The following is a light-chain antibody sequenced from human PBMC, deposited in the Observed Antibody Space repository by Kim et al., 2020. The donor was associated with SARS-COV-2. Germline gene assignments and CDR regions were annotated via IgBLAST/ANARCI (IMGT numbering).Light chain of an antibody. CDR3: SAWDSSLGAGV. Sequence: QAGLTQPPSVSKGLRHTATLTCTGNSNNIGNQGAVWLQPHQGNPPKLLSYRNNNRPSGSSERISASRSGNTASLTITGLQPADEADYYCSAWDSSLGAGVFGGGTQLTVL. V-gene: IGLV10-54*01. CDR2: RNN. CDR1: SNNIGNQG. J-gene: IGLJ3*02.